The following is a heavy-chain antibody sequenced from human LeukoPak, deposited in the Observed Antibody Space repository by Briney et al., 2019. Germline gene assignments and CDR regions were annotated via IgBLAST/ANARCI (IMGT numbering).Heavy chain of an antibody. CDR3: ASCIAVAGPPSDY. J-gene: IGHJ4*02. Sequence: GGSLRLSCAASGFTFSSYAMSWVRQAPGKGLEWVSAISGSGGSTYYADSVKGRFTISRDNSKNSLYLQMNSLRAEDTAVYYCASCIAVAGPPSDYWGQGTLVTVSS. CDR2: ISGSGGST. V-gene: IGHV3-23*01. CDR1: GFTFSSYA. D-gene: IGHD6-19*01.